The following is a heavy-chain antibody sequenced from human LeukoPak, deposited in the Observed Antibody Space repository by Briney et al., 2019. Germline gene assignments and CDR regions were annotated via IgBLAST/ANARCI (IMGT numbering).Heavy chain of an antibody. CDR2: ISSSGSTI. J-gene: IGHJ6*04. CDR3: AELGITMIGGV. Sequence: SGGSLRLSCTVSGFTLSSYEMTWFRQAPGKGLEWVSYISSSGSTIYYADSVKGRFTISRDNAKNSLYLQMNSLRAEDTAVYYCAELGITMIGGVWGKGTTVTISS. CDR1: GFTLSSYE. D-gene: IGHD3-10*02. V-gene: IGHV3-48*03.